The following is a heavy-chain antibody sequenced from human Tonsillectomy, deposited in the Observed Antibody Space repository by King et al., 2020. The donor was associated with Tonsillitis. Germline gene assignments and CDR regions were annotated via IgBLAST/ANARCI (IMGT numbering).Heavy chain of an antibody. CDR2: IYYSGST. CDR3: ARQGYYYDSSGYYYAGGGY. V-gene: IGHV4-39*01. CDR1: GVSISSSSYY. Sequence: QLQESGPGLVKPSETLSLTCTVSGVSISSSSYYWGWIRQPPGKGLEWIGSIYYSGSTYYNPSLKSRVTISVDTSKNQFSLKLSSVTAADTAVYYCARQGYYYDSSGYYYAGGGYWGQGTLVTVSS. J-gene: IGHJ4*02. D-gene: IGHD3-22*01.